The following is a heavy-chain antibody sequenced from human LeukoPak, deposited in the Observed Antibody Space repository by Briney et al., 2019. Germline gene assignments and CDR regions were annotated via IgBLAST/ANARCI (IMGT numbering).Heavy chain of an antibody. Sequence: PGGSLRLSCAASGFTFSDSYMTWVRQAPGKGVEWVAYISGSGHDINYSESAKGRFTISRDNAKNSLYLQMSGLRVEDTAVYYCARESVAVAGRSFDYWGQGTLVTVSS. CDR1: GFTFSDSY. J-gene: IGHJ4*02. D-gene: IGHD6-19*01. CDR3: ARESVAVAGRSFDY. V-gene: IGHV3-11*04. CDR2: ISGSGHDI.